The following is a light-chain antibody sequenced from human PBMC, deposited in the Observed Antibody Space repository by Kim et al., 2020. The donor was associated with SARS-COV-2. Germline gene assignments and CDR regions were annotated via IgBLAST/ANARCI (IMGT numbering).Light chain of an antibody. J-gene: IGKJ1*01. V-gene: IGKV3-20*01. CDR2: GGS. CDR3: QHYGSSSWT. CDR1: QGVSSSY. Sequence: EIVLTQSPGTLSLSPGVRATLSCRASQGVSSSYLAWYQQRLGQAPRLLIYGGSSRATGIPDRFSGSGSGTDFTLTISRLEPEDFVVYYCQHYGSSSWTFGHGTKVDIK.